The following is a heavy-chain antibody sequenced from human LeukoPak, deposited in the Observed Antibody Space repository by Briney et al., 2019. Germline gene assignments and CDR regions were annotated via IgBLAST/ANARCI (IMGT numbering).Heavy chain of an antibody. V-gene: IGHV3-11*04. CDR2: ISGPGGST. D-gene: IGHD3-9*01. CDR3: ARGILTGLDYFDY. CDR1: GFTFSDYY. Sequence: GGSLRLSCAASGFTFSDYYMTWIRQAPGKGLEWVSTISGPGGSTYYADSVKGRFTISRDNAKNSLYLQLNSLGAEDTAVYYCARGILTGLDYFDYWGQGTLVTVSS. J-gene: IGHJ4*02.